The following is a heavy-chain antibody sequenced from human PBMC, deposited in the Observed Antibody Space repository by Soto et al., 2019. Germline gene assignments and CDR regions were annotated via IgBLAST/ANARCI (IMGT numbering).Heavy chain of an antibody. CDR2: ISHSGST. Sequence: SETLSLTCAVSGDSINNSHWWSWVRQPPGKGLEWIGQISHSGSTNYNPSLTSRVTISVDKSKNHFSLKLTSVTAADTAVYYCAARHFWSGPWTHTRLDHWGQGTLVTVSS. V-gene: IGHV4-4*02. J-gene: IGHJ4*02. CDR3: AARHFWSGPWTHTRLDH. CDR1: GDSINNSHW. D-gene: IGHD3-3*02.